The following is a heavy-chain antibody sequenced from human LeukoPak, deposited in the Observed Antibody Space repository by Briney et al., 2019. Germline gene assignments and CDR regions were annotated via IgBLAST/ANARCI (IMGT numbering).Heavy chain of an antibody. V-gene: IGHV4-4*02. CDR2: VHLSGAT. CDR3: TRESGAFSPFGF. CDR1: GGSITTTNW. D-gene: IGHD1-26*01. Sequence: SGTLSLTCAVFGGSITTTNWWSWVRQPPGKGPEWIGEVHLSGATNYNPSLESRVSMSIDKSKNHLSLEVTSVTAADTAIYYCTRESGAFSPFGFWGQGTLLTVSS. J-gene: IGHJ4*02.